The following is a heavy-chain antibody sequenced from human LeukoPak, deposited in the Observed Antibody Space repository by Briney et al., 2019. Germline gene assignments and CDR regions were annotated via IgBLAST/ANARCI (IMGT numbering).Heavy chain of an antibody. CDR2: ISGSGGST. J-gene: IGHJ6*03. V-gene: IGHV3-23*01. CDR3: AKVRGHLYYYYMDV. Sequence: PGGSLRLSCAASGFTFSSYAMSWVRQAPGKGLEWVSAISGSGGSTYYADSVKGRFTISRDNSKNTLYLQMNSLRAEDTAVYYCAKVRGHLYYYYMDVWGKGTTVTVSS. CDR1: GFTFSSYA. D-gene: IGHD3-10*01.